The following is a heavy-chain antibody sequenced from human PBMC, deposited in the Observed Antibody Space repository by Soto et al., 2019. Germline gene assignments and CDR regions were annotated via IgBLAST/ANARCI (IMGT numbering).Heavy chain of an antibody. Sequence: SVKVSCKASGGTFSSYAISWVRQGAGQGLEWMGGIIPIFGTANYAQKFQGRVTITADESTSTAYMELSSLRSEDTAVYYCARGKRGITIFGAYYYYGMDVWGQGTTVTVSS. V-gene: IGHV1-69*13. D-gene: IGHD3-3*01. J-gene: IGHJ6*02. CDR1: GGTFSSYA. CDR2: IIPIFGTA. CDR3: ARGKRGITIFGAYYYYGMDV.